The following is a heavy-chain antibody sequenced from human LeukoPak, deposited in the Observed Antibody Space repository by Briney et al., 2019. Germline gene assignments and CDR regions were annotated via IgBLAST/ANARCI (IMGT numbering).Heavy chain of an antibody. J-gene: IGHJ4*02. D-gene: IGHD2-2*01. Sequence: ASVSVSSKASGYTFTIYYMHWVRQAPGQGLEWMGIINPSGGSTNYAQKFQGRVTMTRDTSTSTVYMELSSLRSEDTAVYYCARDLEESSTSCYLDYWGQGTLVTVSS. CDR1: GYTFTIYY. CDR2: INPSGGST. CDR3: ARDLEESSTSCYLDY. V-gene: IGHV1-46*01.